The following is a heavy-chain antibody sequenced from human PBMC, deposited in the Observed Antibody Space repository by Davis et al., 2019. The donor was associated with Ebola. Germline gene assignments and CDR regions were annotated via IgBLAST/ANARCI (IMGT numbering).Heavy chain of an antibody. CDR3: ARDSSWNDARDY. D-gene: IGHD1-1*01. J-gene: IGHJ4*02. V-gene: IGHV3-11*01. Sequence: GESLKISCAASGFTLSDFYMSWIRQSPGKGLEWISHISGSGSSKTYADSVKGRFTISRDNANNSLHLQMNRLTAEDTAVYYCARDSSWNDARDYWGQGILVTVS. CDR2: ISGSGSSK. CDR1: GFTLSDFY.